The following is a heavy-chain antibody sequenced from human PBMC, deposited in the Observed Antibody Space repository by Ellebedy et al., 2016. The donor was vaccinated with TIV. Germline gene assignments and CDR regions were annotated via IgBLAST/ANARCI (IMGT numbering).Heavy chain of an antibody. CDR3: ARDFRWAFDH. D-gene: IGHD4-23*01. CDR2: FLVFGYST. Sequence: GESLKISCAAPGFTFSHYAMNWVRQAPGHGLDAVPGFLVFGYSTYYADSVKGRFTISRDSAKNSLYLQVNSLRDEDTAVYYCARDFRWAFDHWGQGALVTVSS. CDR1: GFTFSHYA. V-gene: IGHV3-48*02. J-gene: IGHJ4*02.